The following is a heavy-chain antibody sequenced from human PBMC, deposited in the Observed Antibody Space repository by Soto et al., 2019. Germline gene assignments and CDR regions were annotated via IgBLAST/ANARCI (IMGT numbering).Heavy chain of an antibody. J-gene: IGHJ4*02. CDR3: ARHSRYASGWIPDY. CDR1: GYSFTSHW. Sequence: GESLKISCKGSGYSFTSHWIGWVRRMPGKGLEGMGIIFPRDSNTRISPSFYGQVTISADKSNNTAYLQWNSLKASDTATYYCARHSRYASGWIPDYWGPGTQVTVSS. D-gene: IGHD6-19*01. V-gene: IGHV5-51*01. CDR2: IFPRDSNT.